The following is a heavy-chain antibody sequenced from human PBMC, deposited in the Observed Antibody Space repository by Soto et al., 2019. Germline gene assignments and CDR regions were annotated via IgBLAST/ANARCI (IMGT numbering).Heavy chain of an antibody. V-gene: IGHV3-74*01. D-gene: IGHD1-20*01. CDR3: ARGGARVTGPYYYYYGMDV. CDR1: GFTFSSYW. CDR2: INSDGSST. J-gene: IGHJ6*02. Sequence: GGSLRLSCAASGFTFSSYWMHWVRQAPGKGLVWVSRINSDGSSTSYADSVKGRFTISRDNAKNTLYLQMNSLRAEDTAVYYCARGGARVTGPYYYYYGMDVWGQGTTVTVS.